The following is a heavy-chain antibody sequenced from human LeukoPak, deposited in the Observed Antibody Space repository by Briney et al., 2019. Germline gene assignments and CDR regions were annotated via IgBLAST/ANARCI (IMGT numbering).Heavy chain of an antibody. V-gene: IGHV3-23*01. J-gene: IGHJ4*02. Sequence: GGSLRLSCAASGFTFSSYAMSWVRQAPGKGLEWVSSMSGSDGSTYYADSVKGRFTISRDNAKNSLYLQMNSLRAEDTAVYYCARDVAAAGTRFDYWGQGTLVTVSS. CDR1: GFTFSSYA. CDR2: MSGSDGST. CDR3: ARDVAAAGTRFDY. D-gene: IGHD6-13*01.